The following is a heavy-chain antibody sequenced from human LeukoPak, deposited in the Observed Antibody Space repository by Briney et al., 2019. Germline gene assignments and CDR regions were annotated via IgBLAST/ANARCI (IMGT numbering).Heavy chain of an antibody. CDR1: GFIFPDFG. CDR2: ISSNGGST. Sequence: GGSLRLSCAPSGFIFPDFGIHWVRQAPGKGLEYVSAISSNGGSTYYADSVKGRFTISRDNSKNTLSLQMNSLRAEDTAVYYCAKGIELWLTYFDHWGQGTLVTASS. D-gene: IGHD5-18*01. J-gene: IGHJ4*02. CDR3: AKGIELWLTYFDH. V-gene: IGHV3-23*01.